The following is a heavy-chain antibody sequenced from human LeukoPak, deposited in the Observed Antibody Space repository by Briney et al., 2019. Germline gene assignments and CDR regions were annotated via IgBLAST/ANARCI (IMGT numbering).Heavy chain of an antibody. J-gene: IGHJ3*02. Sequence: GGSLRLSCEPSRFTFSKYGMHWVRQAPGKGLEWVAVISYDGSNKYYADSVKGRFTISRDNSKNTLYLQMNSLRAEDTAVYYCAKDGSSGYYPYAFDIWGQGTKVTVSS. D-gene: IGHD3-22*01. CDR1: RFTFSKYG. V-gene: IGHV3-30*18. CDR3: AKDGSSGYYPYAFDI. CDR2: ISYDGSNK.